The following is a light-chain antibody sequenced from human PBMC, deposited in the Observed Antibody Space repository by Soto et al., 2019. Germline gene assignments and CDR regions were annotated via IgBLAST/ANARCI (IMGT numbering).Light chain of an antibody. V-gene: IGKV1-13*02. J-gene: IGKJ5*01. CDR3: QQFNSYVIT. Sequence: AIQLTQSPSSLSASVGDRVTVTCRASQDITSALAWYQQKPGKAPNLLIYAASSLKSGVPSRFSGSRSGTDFTLTISSLQPEDFATYYCQQFNSYVITFGQGTRLETK. CDR1: QDITSA. CDR2: AAS.